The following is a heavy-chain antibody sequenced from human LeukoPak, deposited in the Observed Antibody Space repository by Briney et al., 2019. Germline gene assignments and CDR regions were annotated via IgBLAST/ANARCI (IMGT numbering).Heavy chain of an antibody. V-gene: IGHV3-48*04. D-gene: IGHD1-26*01. CDR2: ISGSGSSV. J-gene: IGHJ4*02. Sequence: GGSLRLSCAASGFTFSSYSMNWVRQAPGEGLEWISYISGSGSSVKYADSVKGRFTISRDNAKNSLCLQMDSLRAEDTAIYYCTTDHVGATVEFDSWGQGTLVTVSS. CDR1: GFTFSSYS. CDR3: TTDHVGATVEFDS.